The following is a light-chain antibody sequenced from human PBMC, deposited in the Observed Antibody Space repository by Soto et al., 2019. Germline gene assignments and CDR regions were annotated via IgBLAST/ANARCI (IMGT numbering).Light chain of an antibody. CDR2: GAS. J-gene: IGKJ4*01. CDR3: QHYQTFLPIT. Sequence: EIVLTQSPGILSLSPGERATLSCRASQDIGSSNVAWYQHKPGLAPRLLLYGASSRATGIPDRFSGGGSGTDFTLTISRLEPEDFGVYYCQHYQTFLPITFGGGTKVDIK. V-gene: IGKV3-20*01. CDR1: QDIGSSN.